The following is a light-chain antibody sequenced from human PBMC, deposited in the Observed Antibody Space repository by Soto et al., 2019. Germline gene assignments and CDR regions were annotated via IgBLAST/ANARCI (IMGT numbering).Light chain of an antibody. CDR2: GAS. Sequence: EIVLTKSPGTLSLSPGERAALSCRASQSVSSTYLAWYQQKPGQAPRLLIYGASSMATGIPDRFSGSGSGTDFTLTINRLEPEDFAVYYCQQYGSSITFGQGTRLEIK. V-gene: IGKV3-20*01. J-gene: IGKJ5*01. CDR3: QQYGSSIT. CDR1: QSVSSTY.